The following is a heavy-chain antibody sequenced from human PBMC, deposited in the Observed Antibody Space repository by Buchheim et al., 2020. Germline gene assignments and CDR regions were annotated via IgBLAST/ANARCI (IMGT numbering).Heavy chain of an antibody. CDR3: ARNVGAYCSGGRCYSSYGMDV. D-gene: IGHD2-15*01. CDR1: GFTFSSYG. J-gene: IGHJ6*04. CDR2: IWYDGSNK. Sequence: QVQLVESGGGVVQPGRSLRLSCAASGFTFSSYGMHWVRQAPGKGLEWVAVIWYDGSNKYYADSVKGRFTISRDNSKNTLYLQMNRLRAEDTAVYYCARNVGAYCSGGRCYSSYGMDVWGKGTT. V-gene: IGHV3-33*01.